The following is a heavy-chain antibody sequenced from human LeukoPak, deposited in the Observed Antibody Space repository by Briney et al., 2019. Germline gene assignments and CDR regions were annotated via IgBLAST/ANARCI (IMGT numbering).Heavy chain of an antibody. CDR1: GFTFSSYS. V-gene: IGHV3-48*01. J-gene: IGHJ4*02. CDR2: ISSSSSTI. D-gene: IGHD3-10*01. Sequence: GGSLRLSCAASGFTFSSYSMNWLRQAPGKGLEWVSYISSSSSTIYYADSVKGRFTISRDNAKNSLYLQMNSLRAEDTAVYYCARDGVLLWFGESVPHFDYWGQGTLVTVSS. CDR3: ARDGVLLWFGESVPHFDY.